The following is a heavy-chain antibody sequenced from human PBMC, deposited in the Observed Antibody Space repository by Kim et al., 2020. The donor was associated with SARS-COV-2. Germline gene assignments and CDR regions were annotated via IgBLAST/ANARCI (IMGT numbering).Heavy chain of an antibody. J-gene: IGHJ6*02. Sequence: GGSLRLSCAASGFTFSSYAMHWVRQAPGKGLEWVAVISYDGSNKYYADSVKGRFTISRDNSKNTLYLQINSLRAEDTAVYYCAREQRRGAAASSLMFRSDYYYYGMDVWGQGTTVTVSS. V-gene: IGHV3-30*04. CDR1: GFTFSSYA. CDR2: ISYDGSNK. CDR3: AREQRRGAAASSLMFRSDYYYYGMDV. D-gene: IGHD6-13*01.